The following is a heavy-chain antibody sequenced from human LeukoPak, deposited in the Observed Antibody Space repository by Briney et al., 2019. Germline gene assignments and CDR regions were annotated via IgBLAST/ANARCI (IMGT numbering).Heavy chain of an antibody. D-gene: IGHD1-26*01. CDR3: ASAATSGTYNFDS. CDR1: GGSFSDYY. Sequence: SETLSLTCAVYGGSFSDYYWSWIRQPPGKGLEWIGEINHSGSTNYKPSLKSRVTISVDTSKNQFSLKLISVTAADTAVYYCASAATSGTYNFDSWGQGTLVTVSS. V-gene: IGHV4-34*01. J-gene: IGHJ4*02. CDR2: INHSGST.